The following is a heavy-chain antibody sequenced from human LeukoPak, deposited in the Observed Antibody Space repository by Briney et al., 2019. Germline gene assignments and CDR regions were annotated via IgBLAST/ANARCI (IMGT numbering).Heavy chain of an antibody. Sequence: KTSETLSLTCTVSGGSISSYYWSWIRQPPGKGLEWIGYIYYSGSTNYNPSLKSRVTISVDTSKNQFSLKLSSVTAADTAVYYCARSLPGYYYDSSGYRTNPYYFDYWGQGTLVTVSS. CDR3: ARSLPGYYYDSSGYRTNPYYFDY. CDR2: IYYSGST. CDR1: GGSISSYY. V-gene: IGHV4-59*01. J-gene: IGHJ4*02. D-gene: IGHD3-22*01.